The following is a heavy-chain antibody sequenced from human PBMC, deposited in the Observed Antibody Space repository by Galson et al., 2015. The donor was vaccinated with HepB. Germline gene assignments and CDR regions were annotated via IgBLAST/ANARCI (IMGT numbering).Heavy chain of an antibody. CDR1: GLTFSSYW. CDR2: IKQDGSEK. Sequence: SLRLSCAASGLTFSSYWMSWVRQAPGKGLEWVANIKQDGSEKYYVDSVKGRFTISRDNAKNPLYLQMNSLRADDTAVYYCAKPYRDYYYYAMDVWGQGTTVAVSS. D-gene: IGHD3-16*02. V-gene: IGHV3-7*03. CDR3: AKPYRDYYYYAMDV. J-gene: IGHJ6*02.